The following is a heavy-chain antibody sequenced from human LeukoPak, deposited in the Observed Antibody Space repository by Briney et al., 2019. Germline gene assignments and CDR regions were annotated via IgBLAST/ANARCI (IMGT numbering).Heavy chain of an antibody. CDR1: GFTFSSNA. J-gene: IGHJ4*02. CDR2: ISGSGGST. D-gene: IGHD6-13*01. V-gene: IGHV3-23*01. CDR3: AKRVAAPGPTFDY. Sequence: PGGSLRLSCAASGFTFSSNAMSWVRQAPGKGLEWVSAISGSGGSTYYADSVKGRFTISRDNSKNTLYLQMNILRAEDTAVYYCAKRVAAPGPTFDYWGQGTLVTVSS.